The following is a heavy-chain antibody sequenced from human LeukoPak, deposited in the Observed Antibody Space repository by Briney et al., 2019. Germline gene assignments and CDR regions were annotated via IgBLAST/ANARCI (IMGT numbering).Heavy chain of an antibody. J-gene: IGHJ5*02. D-gene: IGHD6-13*01. CDR2: IYYSGST. CDR3: AREISGSSYLTWFDP. CDR1: GGSISSYY. V-gene: IGHV4-59*01. Sequence: SETLSLTCTVFGGSISSYYWSWIRQPPGKGLGWIGYIYYSGSTNYNPSLKSRVTISVDTSKNQFSLKLSSVTAADTAVYYCAREISGSSYLTWFDPWGQGTLVTVSS.